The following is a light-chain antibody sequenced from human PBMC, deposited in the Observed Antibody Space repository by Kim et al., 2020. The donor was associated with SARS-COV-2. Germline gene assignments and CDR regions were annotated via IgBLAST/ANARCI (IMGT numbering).Light chain of an antibody. CDR1: ESVSSN. V-gene: IGKV3-15*01. Sequence: EIVVTQSPGTLSLSPGERATLSCRARESVSSNLAWYLQQPGQAPRLLIYGASIRATGIPARFTGSGSGTDFTLTISSLQSEDFAVYYCQVFNDWPAMYTFGPGTKREIK. CDR2: GAS. CDR3: QVFNDWPAMYT. J-gene: IGKJ2*01.